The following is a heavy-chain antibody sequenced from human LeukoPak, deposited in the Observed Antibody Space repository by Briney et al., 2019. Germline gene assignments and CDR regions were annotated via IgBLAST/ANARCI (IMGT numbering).Heavy chain of an antibody. CDR2: IDWDDEK. CDR3: ARTLGSNSRRLRFDY. CDR1: GFSLDTGGMS. Sequence: SGPTLVNPTQTLTLTCGFSGFSLDTGGMSVSWIRQPPGKALQWLARIDWDDEKFYTSSLKTRLTISRDTSKDQVVLRMTNIDPMATATYYCARTLGSNSRRLRFDYWGQGTLVTVSS. D-gene: IGHD6-13*01. J-gene: IGHJ4*02. V-gene: IGHV2-70*17.